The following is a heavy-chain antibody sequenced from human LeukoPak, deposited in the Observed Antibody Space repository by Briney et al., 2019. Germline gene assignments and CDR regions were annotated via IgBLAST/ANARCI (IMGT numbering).Heavy chain of an antibody. J-gene: IGHJ4*02. V-gene: IGHV3-30-3*01. D-gene: IGHD4-17*01. CDR2: ISYDGSNK. CDR3: AKDSLYGDSILDY. CDR1: GFTFSSYA. Sequence: GGSLRLSCAASGFTFSSYAMHWVRQAPGKGLEWVAVISYDGSNKYYADSVKGRFTISRDNSKNTLYLQMNSLRAEDTAVYYCAKDSLYGDSILDYWGQGTLVTVSS.